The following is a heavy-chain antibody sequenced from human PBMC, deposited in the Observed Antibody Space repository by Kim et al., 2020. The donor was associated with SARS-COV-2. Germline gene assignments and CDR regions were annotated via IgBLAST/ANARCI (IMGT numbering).Heavy chain of an antibody. CDR1: GFTFSNYA. V-gene: IGHV3-23*03. J-gene: IGHJ6*02. Sequence: GGSLRLSCKASGFTFSNYAMNWVRQAPGKGLEWVSIIYAEGSRKFYVDSVKGRFTISRDNSKNTLYLQMNSLRVEDTAVYYCAKQQDNHYYYGVDVWGLG. D-gene: IGHD6-13*01. CDR3: AKQQDNHYYYGVDV. CDR2: IYAEGSRK.